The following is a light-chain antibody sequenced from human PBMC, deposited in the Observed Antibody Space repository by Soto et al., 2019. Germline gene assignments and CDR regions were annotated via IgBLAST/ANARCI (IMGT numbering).Light chain of an antibody. J-gene: IGKJ3*01. CDR3: QQYDGTPIT. Sequence: EIVLTQSPGTLSLSPGERATLSCRASQSVSRGYLAWYQQKPGQAPRLLIYGASSRATGIPDRFSGRGSGTDFTLTITRLEAEDFAVYYCQQYDGTPITFGPGTKVEIK. CDR2: GAS. V-gene: IGKV3-20*01. CDR1: QSVSRGY.